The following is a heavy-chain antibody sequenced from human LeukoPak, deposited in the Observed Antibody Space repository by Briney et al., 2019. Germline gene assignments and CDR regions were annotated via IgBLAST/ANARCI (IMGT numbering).Heavy chain of an antibody. J-gene: IGHJ3*02. CDR2: IYYSGST. CDR3: ARFYDYVWGSYRQYAFDI. D-gene: IGHD3-16*02. CDR1: GGSISSGGYY. Sequence: SETLSLTCTVSGGSISSGGYYWSWIRQHPGKGLEWIGYIYYSGSTYYNPSLKSRVTISVDTPKNQFSLKLSSVTAADTAVYYCARFYDYVWGSYRQYAFDIWGQGTMVTVSS. V-gene: IGHV4-31*03.